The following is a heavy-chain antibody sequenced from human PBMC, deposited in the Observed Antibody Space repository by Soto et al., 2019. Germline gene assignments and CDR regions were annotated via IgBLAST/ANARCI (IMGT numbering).Heavy chain of an antibody. J-gene: IGHJ4*02. CDR2: ISSSISYI. CDR1: GFTFSSYS. V-gene: IGHV3-21*01. Sequence: GGSLRLSCAASGFTFSSYSMNWVRQAPGKGLEWVSSISSSISYIYYADSVKGRFTISRDNAKNSLYLQMNSLRAEDTAVYYCERDGSNRAIDYWGPGTLVTVSS. CDR3: ERDGSNRAIDY. D-gene: IGHD1-26*01.